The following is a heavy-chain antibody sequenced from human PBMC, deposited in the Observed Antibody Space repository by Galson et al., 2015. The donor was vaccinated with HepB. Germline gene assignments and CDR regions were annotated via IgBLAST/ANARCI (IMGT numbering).Heavy chain of an antibody. D-gene: IGHD3-10*01. CDR3: ASELLWFGELRSGAFDI. V-gene: IGHV3-53*01. J-gene: IGHJ3*02. Sequence: SLRLSCAASGFTVSSNYMSWVRQAPGKGLEWVSVIYSGGSTYYADSVKGRFTISRDNSKNTLYLQMNSLRAEDTAVYYCASELLWFGELRSGAFDIWGQGTMVTVSS. CDR2: IYSGGST. CDR1: GFTVSSNY.